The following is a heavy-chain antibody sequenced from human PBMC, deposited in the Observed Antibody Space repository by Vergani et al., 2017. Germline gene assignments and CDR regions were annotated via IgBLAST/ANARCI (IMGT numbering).Heavy chain of an antibody. J-gene: IGHJ4*02. V-gene: IGHV3-53*01. CDR1: GFTVSSNY. Sequence: EVQLVESGGGLIQPGGSLSLSCAASGFTVSSNYMSWVRQAPGKGLEWVSVIYSGGSTYYADSVKGRFTISRDNSKNTLYLQMNSLRAEDTAVYYCASGRGGFQPRALDYWGQGTLVTVSS. D-gene: IGHD3-10*01. CDR2: IYSGGST. CDR3: ASGRGGFQPRALDY.